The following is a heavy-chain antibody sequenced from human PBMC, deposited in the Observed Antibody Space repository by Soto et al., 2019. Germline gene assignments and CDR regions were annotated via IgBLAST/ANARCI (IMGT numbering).Heavy chain of an antibody. Sequence: GGSLRLSCVASGFMFTRSTMNWVRQAPGKGLEWVSSITSASDYIFYGYSVKGRFTISRDNAKNSLYLQMNSLRAEDTAVYYCARVGTGSSTYLDIYGQVSMGTFSS. CDR1: GFMFTRST. CDR2: ITSASDYI. V-gene: IGHV3-21*01. CDR3: ARVGTGSSTYLDI. D-gene: IGHD3-9*01. J-gene: IGHJ3*02.